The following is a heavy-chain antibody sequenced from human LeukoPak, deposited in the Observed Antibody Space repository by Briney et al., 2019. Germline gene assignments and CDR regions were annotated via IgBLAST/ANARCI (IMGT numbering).Heavy chain of an antibody. Sequence: PSETLSLTCTVSGGSICSYYWSWIRQPPGKGLECIGYIYYSGSTNYNPSLKSRVTISVDTSKNQFSLKLSSVTAADTAVYYCARGGRYDFWSGRDFDYWGQGTLVTVSS. V-gene: IGHV4-59*12. J-gene: IGHJ4*02. CDR2: IYYSGST. CDR1: GGSICSYY. CDR3: ARGGRYDFWSGRDFDY. D-gene: IGHD3-3*01.